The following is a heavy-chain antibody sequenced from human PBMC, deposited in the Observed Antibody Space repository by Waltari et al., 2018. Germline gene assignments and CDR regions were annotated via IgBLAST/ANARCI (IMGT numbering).Heavy chain of an antibody. CDR3: ATDLGVIDGYNYVVDFDY. D-gene: IGHD5-12*01. Sequence: QVQLVQSGAAVKKPGASVKVSCKVSGYTLTELSMHWVRQAPGKGLEWMGGFDPEDGETIYAQKFQGRVTMTEDTSTDTAYMELSSLRSEDTAVYYCATDLGVIDGYNYVVDFDYWGQGTLVTVSS. CDR2: FDPEDGET. CDR1: GYTLTELS. J-gene: IGHJ4*02. V-gene: IGHV1-24*01.